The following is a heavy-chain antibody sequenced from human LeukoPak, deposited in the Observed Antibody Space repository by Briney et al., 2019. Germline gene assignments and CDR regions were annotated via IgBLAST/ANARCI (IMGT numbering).Heavy chain of an antibody. J-gene: IGHJ5*01. D-gene: IGHD3-3*01. V-gene: IGHV3-30*18. CDR2: ISYDGSDK. CDR1: GFTFSYYG. CDR3: AKERGRFLEWLFAS. Sequence: GRSLRLACAASGFTFSYYGMHWVSQVPGKGLEWVAVISYDGSDKYYADSVKGRFTISRDNSKNTLYLQMNSLRPEDTALYYCAKERGRFLEWLFASWGQGSLVTVSS.